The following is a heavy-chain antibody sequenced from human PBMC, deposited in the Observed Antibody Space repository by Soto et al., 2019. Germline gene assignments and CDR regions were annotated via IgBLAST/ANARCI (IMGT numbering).Heavy chain of an antibody. CDR2: ISSSSSII. Sequence: PGGSLRLSCAASGFTFSSYSMNWVRQAPGKGLEWVSYISSSSSIIYYADSVKGRFTISRDNAKNSLYLQMNSLRAEDTAVYYCAREIVVARGASYFDYWGPGTLVTVSS. CDR3: AREIVVARGASYFDY. D-gene: IGHD2-2*01. V-gene: IGHV3-48*01. J-gene: IGHJ4*02. CDR1: GFTFSSYS.